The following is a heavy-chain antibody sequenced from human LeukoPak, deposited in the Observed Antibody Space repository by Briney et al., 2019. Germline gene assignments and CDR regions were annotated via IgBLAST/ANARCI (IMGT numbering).Heavy chain of an antibody. V-gene: IGHV4-4*07. CDR3: AREAWWRAFDI. Sequence: SDTLSLTCTFSVGPISSYYWSWIRQPAGKGLEWIGRIYTSGSTNYNPSLKSRVTMSVDTSKNQFSLKLSSVTAADTAVYYCAREAWWRAFDIWGQGTMVTVSS. J-gene: IGHJ3*02. CDR2: IYTSGST. D-gene: IGHD2-15*01. CDR1: VGPISSYY.